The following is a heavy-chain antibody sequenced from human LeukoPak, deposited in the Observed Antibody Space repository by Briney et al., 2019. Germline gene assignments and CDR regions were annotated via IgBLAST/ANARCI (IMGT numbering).Heavy chain of an antibody. D-gene: IGHD4-17*01. CDR1: GFTFTSYA. CDR3: AKGRNEDGDATLNY. CDR2: ISGSGDNT. J-gene: IGHJ4*02. Sequence: GGSLRLSCAASGFTFTSYAMSWARQAPGKGLEWVSSISGSGDNTFYADSVKGRFTISRDNSKNTLYLQMNTLRAEDTAAYHCAKGRNEDGDATLNYWGQGTLVTVSS. V-gene: IGHV3-23*01.